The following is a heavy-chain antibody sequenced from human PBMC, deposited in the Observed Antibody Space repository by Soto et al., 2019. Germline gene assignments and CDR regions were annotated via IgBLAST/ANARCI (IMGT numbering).Heavy chain of an antibody. CDR1: GFTFSNAW. D-gene: IGHD4-17*01. V-gene: IGHV3-15*01. CDR2: IKSKTDGGTT. J-gene: IGHJ6*02. CDR3: TTSLGDYGDYDHYYYGMDV. Sequence: PGGSLRLSXAASGFTFSNAWMSWVRQAPGKGLEWVGRIKSKTDGGTTDYAAPVKGRFTISRDDSKNTLYLQMNSLKTEDTAVYYCTTSLGDYGDYDHYYYGMDVWGQGTTVTVSS.